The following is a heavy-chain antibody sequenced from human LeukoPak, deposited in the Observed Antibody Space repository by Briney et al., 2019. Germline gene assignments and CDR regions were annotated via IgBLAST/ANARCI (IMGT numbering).Heavy chain of an antibody. J-gene: IGHJ6*03. CDR2: IYPGDSDT. CDR3: ARHREEYDSPTSDHFYYYMDV. V-gene: IGHV5-51*01. D-gene: IGHD2/OR15-2a*01. Sequence: GESLKISCKASGYNFDNYWIGWVRQMPGKGLEWMGIIYPGDSDTRYRPSFQGQVTISADTSIRTAYLHWSSLKASDSGMYFCARHREEYDSPTSDHFYYYMDVWGKGTTVTVSS. CDR1: GYNFDNYW.